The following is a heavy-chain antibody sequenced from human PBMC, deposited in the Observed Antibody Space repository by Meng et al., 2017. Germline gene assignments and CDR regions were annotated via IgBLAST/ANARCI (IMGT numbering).Heavy chain of an antibody. J-gene: IGHJ4*02. Sequence: GESLKISCAASGFTFDDYTMHWVRQAPGKGLEWVSLISWDGGSTYYADSVKGRFTISRDNAQNSVYLQMNSLRAEDTAVYYCARGFRDGHRYTWGYWGQGTLVTVSS. CDR3: ARGFRDGHRYTWGY. V-gene: IGHV3-43*01. D-gene: IGHD5-24*01. CDR2: ISWDGGST. CDR1: GFTFDDYT.